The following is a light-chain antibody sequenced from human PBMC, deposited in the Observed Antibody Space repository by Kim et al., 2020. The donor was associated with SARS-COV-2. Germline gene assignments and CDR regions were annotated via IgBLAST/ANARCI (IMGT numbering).Light chain of an antibody. J-gene: IGLJ3*02. CDR1: SGINVGTYR. Sequence: TCTLRSGINVGTYRIYWYQQKPGSPPQYLLRYKSDSDKQQGSGVPSRFSGSKEASANAVILLISGLQSEDEADYYCMIWHSSAWVFGGGTQLTVL. CDR2: YKSDSDK. V-gene: IGLV5-45*01. CDR3: MIWHSSAWV.